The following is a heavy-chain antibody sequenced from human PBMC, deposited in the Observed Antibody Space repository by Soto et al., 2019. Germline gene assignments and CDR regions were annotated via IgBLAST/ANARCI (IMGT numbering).Heavy chain of an antibody. CDR3: ARAYPVAYTRYYFDY. Sequence: ASVKVSCKASGYTFTSYGISWVRQAPGQGLEWVGWISAYNGNTNYAQKLQGRVTMTTDTSTSTAYMELRSLRSDDTAVYYCARAYPVAYTRYYFDYWGQGTLVTVSS. D-gene: IGHD6-19*01. CDR1: GYTFTSYG. J-gene: IGHJ4*02. CDR2: ISAYNGNT. V-gene: IGHV1-18*01.